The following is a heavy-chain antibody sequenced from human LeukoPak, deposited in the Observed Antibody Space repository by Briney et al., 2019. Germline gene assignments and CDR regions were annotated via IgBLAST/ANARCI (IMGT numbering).Heavy chain of an antibody. D-gene: IGHD1-1*01. CDR1: GGSISSYY. J-gene: IGHJ5*02. Sequence: SETLSLTCTVSGGSISSYYWSWIRQPPGKGLEWIGYIYYSGSTNCNPSLKSRVTLSVDTSKNQFSLKVSSATAADTAVYYCARHGTTGANLNWFDPWGQGTLVTVSS. CDR2: IYYSGST. V-gene: IGHV4-59*01. CDR3: ARHGTTGANLNWFDP.